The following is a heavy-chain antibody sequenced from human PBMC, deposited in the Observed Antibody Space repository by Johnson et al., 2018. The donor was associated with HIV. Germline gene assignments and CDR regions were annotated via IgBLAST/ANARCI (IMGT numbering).Heavy chain of an antibody. CDR1: GFTFSSYA. V-gene: IGHV3-30-3*01. D-gene: IGHD3-3*01. J-gene: IGHJ3*02. Sequence: QMLLVESGGGVVQPGRSLRLSCAASGFTFSSYAMHWVRQAPGKGLEWVAVISYDGSNKYYADSVKGRFTISRDNSKNTLYLQMNSLRAEDTGLYYCARESIFVVVIYAFDIWGQGTMVTVSS. CDR3: ARESIFVVVIYAFDI. CDR2: ISYDGSNK.